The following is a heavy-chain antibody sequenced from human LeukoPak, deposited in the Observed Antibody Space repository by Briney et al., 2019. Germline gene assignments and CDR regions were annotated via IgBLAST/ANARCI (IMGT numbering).Heavy chain of an antibody. D-gene: IGHD5-24*01. Sequence: GGSLRLSCAASGFTFSNAWMSWVRQAPGKGLEWVGHIKSKTDGGTTDYAAPVKGRFTISRDDSKNTLYLQMDSLKTEDTAAYYCTTEAGDDWGQGTPVTVSS. J-gene: IGHJ4*02. CDR1: GFTFSNAW. CDR2: IKSKTDGGTT. CDR3: TTEAGDD. V-gene: IGHV3-15*01.